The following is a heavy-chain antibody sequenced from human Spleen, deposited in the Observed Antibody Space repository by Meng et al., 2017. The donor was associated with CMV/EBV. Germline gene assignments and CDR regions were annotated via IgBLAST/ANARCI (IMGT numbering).Heavy chain of an antibody. Sequence: GESLKISCAASGFTFSGYEMNWVRQAPGNGLEWVSYISTSDTMYYADSVKGRFTISRDNARNSLYLQMNSLRAEDTAVYYCARGGWEDFWGQGTLVTVSS. V-gene: IGHV3-48*03. CDR3: ARGGWEDF. CDR1: GFTFSGYE. D-gene: IGHD6-19*01. J-gene: IGHJ4*02. CDR2: ISTSDTM.